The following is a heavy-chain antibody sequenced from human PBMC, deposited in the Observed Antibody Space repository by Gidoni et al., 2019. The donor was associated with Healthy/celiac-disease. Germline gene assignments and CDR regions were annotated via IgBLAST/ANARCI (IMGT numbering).Heavy chain of an antibody. CDR2: IWYDGSNK. V-gene: IGHV3-33*01. J-gene: IGHJ4*02. CDR3: ARAYYGSGRGYYFDY. Sequence: QVQLVESGGGVVQPGRSLRLSCAASGFPFSSYGMHWVRQAPGKGLEWVAVIWYDGSNKYYADSVKGRFTISRDNSKNTLYLQMNSLRAEDTAVYYCARAYYGSGRGYYFDYWGQGTLVTVSS. CDR1: GFPFSSYG. D-gene: IGHD3-10*01.